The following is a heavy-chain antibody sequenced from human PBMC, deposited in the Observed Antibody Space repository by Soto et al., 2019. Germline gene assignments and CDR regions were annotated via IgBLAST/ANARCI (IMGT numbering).Heavy chain of an antibody. CDR3: ASTNSFRAIFGVAPYHFDF. D-gene: IGHD3-3*01. CDR1: GFTFSSYS. J-gene: IGHJ4*02. CDR2: ISSSSSYI. V-gene: IGHV3-21*01. Sequence: PGGSLRLSCAASGFTFSSYSMNWVRQAPGKGLEWVSSISSSSSYIYYADAVKGRFTISRDNAKNSLYLQMNSLRAEDTAVYYCASTNSFRAIFGVAPYHFDFWGQGTLVTVSS.